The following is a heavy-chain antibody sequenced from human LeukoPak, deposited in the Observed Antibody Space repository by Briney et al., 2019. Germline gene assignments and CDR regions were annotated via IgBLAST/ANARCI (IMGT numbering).Heavy chain of an antibody. CDR1: GFTFSSYS. D-gene: IGHD3-10*01. V-gene: IGHV3-21*04. Sequence: GGSLRLSCAASGFTFSSYSMNWVRQAPGKGLEWVSPISSSSSYIYYADSVKGRFTISRDNSKNTLYLQMNSLRVEDTAVYYCAKHLWRDLLWFGKGYYFGYWGQGALVTVSS. CDR3: AKHLWRDLLWFGKGYYFGY. J-gene: IGHJ4*02. CDR2: ISSSSSYI.